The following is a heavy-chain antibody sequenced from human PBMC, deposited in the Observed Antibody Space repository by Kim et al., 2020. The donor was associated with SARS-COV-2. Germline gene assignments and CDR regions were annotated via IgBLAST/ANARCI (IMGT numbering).Heavy chain of an antibody. J-gene: IGHJ6*02. D-gene: IGHD3-22*01. CDR3: AKGEYYDSTKGTEYYYYGMDF. CDR1: GFTFSSYA. V-gene: IGHV3-23*01. CDR2: ISGSGGST. Sequence: GGSLRLSCAASGFTFSSYAMSWVRQAPGKGLEWVSAISGSGGSTYYADSVKGRFTISRDNSKNTLYLQMNSLRAEDTAVYYCAKGEYYDSTKGTEYYYYGMDFWGQGTTVTVSS.